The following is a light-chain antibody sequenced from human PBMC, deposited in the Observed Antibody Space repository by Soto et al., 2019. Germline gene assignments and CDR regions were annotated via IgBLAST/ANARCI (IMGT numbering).Light chain of an antibody. Sequence: EIVLTQSPGTLSLSPGERATLSCRASQSVSVNSLAWYQQKGGQAPRLLIYAASTRATGVPDRFSGTGSGTDFALTISRLETADSAVYYCQQDGGSPFTFGPGTKVDIK. J-gene: IGKJ3*01. CDR1: QSVSVNS. CDR2: AAS. V-gene: IGKV3-20*01. CDR3: QQDGGSPFT.